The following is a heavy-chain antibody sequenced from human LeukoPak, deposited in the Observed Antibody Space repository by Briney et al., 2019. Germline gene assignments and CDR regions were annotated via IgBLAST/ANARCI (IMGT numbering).Heavy chain of an antibody. CDR2: ISAYNGNT. D-gene: IGHD3-10*01. Sequence: ASVKVSCKASGYTFTSYGISWVRQAPGQGLEWMGWISAYNGNTNYAQKFQGRVTMTRDTSISTAYMELSRLRSDDTAVYYCASAMVRGPNPGGYWGQGTLVTVSS. CDR1: GYTFTSYG. V-gene: IGHV1-18*01. CDR3: ASAMVRGPNPGGY. J-gene: IGHJ4*02.